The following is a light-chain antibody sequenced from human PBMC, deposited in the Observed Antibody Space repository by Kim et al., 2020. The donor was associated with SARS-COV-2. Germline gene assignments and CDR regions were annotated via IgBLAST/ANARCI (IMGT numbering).Light chain of an antibody. CDR3: QSADSSGTWV. J-gene: IGLJ7*01. Sequence: SYELTQPPSVSVSPGQMARITCSGDALPKQYAYWYQQKPGQAPVLVIYKDSERPSGIPERFSGSSSGTTVTLTISGVQAEDEADYYCQSADSSGTWVFGGGTQLTVL. V-gene: IGLV3-25*03. CDR2: KDS. CDR1: ALPKQY.